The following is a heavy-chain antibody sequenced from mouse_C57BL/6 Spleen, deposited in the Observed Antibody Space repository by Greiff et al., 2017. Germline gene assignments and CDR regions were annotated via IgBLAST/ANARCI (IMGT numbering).Heavy chain of an antibody. CDR3: ERDGAHHYYGYDGDD. D-gene: IGHD2-2*01. CDR1: GYTFTSYW. CDR2: INPSNGGT. V-gene: IGHV1-53*01. Sequence: QVQLQQPGTELVKPGSSVKLSCKASGYTFTSYWMHWVKQRPVQGLEWIGNINPSNGGTHYNQKFKNKATLTVDNSSRTAYMQLSSLTSEDSAVYNGERDGAHHYYGYDGDDWGQGTTLTVSS. J-gene: IGHJ2*01.